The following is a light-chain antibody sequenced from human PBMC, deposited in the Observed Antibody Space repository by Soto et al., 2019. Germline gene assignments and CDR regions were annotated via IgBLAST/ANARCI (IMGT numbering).Light chain of an antibody. J-gene: IGLJ2*01. Sequence: QSALTQPASVSGSPGQSISISCTGTSSDVGGYNYVSWYQQHPGKAPKLMIYDVTNRPSGISSRFSGSKSANTASLTISGLQAEYEADYYCSSYTRSSTVVFGGGTKLTVL. CDR3: SSYTRSSTVV. CDR2: DVT. V-gene: IGLV2-14*01. CDR1: SSDVGGYNY.